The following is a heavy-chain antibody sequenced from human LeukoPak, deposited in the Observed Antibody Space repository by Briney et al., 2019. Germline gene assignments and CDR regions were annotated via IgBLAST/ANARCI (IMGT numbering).Heavy chain of an antibody. CDR2: ITMSSTYI. V-gene: IGHV3-21*01. CDR3: ARVLRDYYFDY. Sequence: GGSLRLSCVASGFSFSSYNMNWVRQAPGKGLEWVSSITMSSTYIYYAGSVKGRFTISRDNAKNSVFLQMNSLRAEDTAVYYCARVLRDYYFDYWGQGTLVTVSS. CDR1: GFSFSSYN. D-gene: IGHD3-9*01. J-gene: IGHJ4*02.